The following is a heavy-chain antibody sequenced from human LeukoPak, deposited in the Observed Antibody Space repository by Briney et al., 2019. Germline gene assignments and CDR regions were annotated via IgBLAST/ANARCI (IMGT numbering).Heavy chain of an antibody. CDR1: GFTFSSYW. V-gene: IGHV3-7*01. Sequence: PGGSLRLSCAASGFTFSSYWMTWVRQAPGKGLEWVANIKQDGSEKYYVDSVKGRFTISRDNAKNSLYLHMNSLRAEDTAVYYCARDLYYCSGGSCYHPDAFDIWGQGTMVTVSS. CDR3: ARDLYYCSGGSCYHPDAFDI. D-gene: IGHD2-15*01. CDR2: IKQDGSEK. J-gene: IGHJ3*02.